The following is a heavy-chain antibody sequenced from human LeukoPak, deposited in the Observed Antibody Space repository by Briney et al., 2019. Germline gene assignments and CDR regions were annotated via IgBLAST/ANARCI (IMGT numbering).Heavy chain of an antibody. CDR3: ARDSRGAGPDFDY. V-gene: IGHV4-59*01. CDR1: GFTFSDFY. Sequence: GSLRLSCAASGFTFSDFYMSWIRQPPGKGLEWIGYIYYSGSTNYNPSLKSRVAISVDTSKNQFSLKLSSVTAADTAVYYCARDSRGAGPDFDYWGQGTLVTVSS. J-gene: IGHJ4*02. CDR2: IYYSGST. D-gene: IGHD6-19*01.